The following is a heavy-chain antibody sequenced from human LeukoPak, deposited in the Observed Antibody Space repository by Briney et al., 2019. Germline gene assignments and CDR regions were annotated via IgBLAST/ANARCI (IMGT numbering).Heavy chain of an antibody. CDR3: VCFDCGDY. CDR1: GYTITSYA. Sequence: ASVKVSCKASGYTITSYAMSWVRQAPGQGLEWMGWINTNTGNPTYAQGFTGRFVFSLDTSVSTAYLQISSQKAEDTAVYYCVCFDCGDYWGQGTLVTVSS. CDR2: INTNTGNP. J-gene: IGHJ4*02. V-gene: IGHV7-4-1*02. D-gene: IGHD3-9*01.